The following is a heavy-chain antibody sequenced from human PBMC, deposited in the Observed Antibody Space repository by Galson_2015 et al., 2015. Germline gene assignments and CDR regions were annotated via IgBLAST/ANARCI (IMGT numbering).Heavy chain of an antibody. CDR1: GYSFTSYW. CDR2: IYPGDSDT. Sequence: QSGAEVKKPGESLKISCTGSGYSFTSYWIGWVRQMPGKGLEWMGIIYPGDSDTRYSPSFQGQVTISADKSISTAYLQWSSLKASDTAMYYCARSSLDCSGGSCQSGWFDPWGQGTLVTVSS. V-gene: IGHV5-51*01. J-gene: IGHJ5*02. CDR3: ARSSLDCSGGSCQSGWFDP. D-gene: IGHD2-15*01.